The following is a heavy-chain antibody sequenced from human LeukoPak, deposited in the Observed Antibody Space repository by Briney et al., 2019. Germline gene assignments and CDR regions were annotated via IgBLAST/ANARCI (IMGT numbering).Heavy chain of an antibody. J-gene: IGHJ3*02. Sequence: GGSLRLSCAASGFTFDDYAMHWVRQAPGKGLEWVSGISWNSGSIGYADSVKGRFTISRDNAKNSLYLQMNSLRAEDTALYYCAKDIREPFTYYDILTGHRGNAFDIWGQGTMVTVSS. CDR2: ISWNSGSI. CDR1: GFTFDDYA. D-gene: IGHD3-9*01. V-gene: IGHV3-9*01. CDR3: AKDIREPFTYYDILTGHRGNAFDI.